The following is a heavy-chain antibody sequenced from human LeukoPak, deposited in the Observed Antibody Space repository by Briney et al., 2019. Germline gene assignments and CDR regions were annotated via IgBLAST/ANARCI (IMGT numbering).Heavy chain of an antibody. J-gene: IGHJ6*03. CDR2: IIPMLGTT. CDR1: GYTFTSYG. CDR3: ARDRAGPRQVYYHMDV. V-gene: IGHV1-69*06. Sequence: ASVKVSCKASGYTFTSYGISWVRQAPGQGLEWMGGIIPMLGTTNYAQKFRGRVTITADRSTDTAYMALSSLNSEDTAVYYCARDRAGPRQVYYHMDVWGKGTTVTVSS. D-gene: IGHD6-19*01.